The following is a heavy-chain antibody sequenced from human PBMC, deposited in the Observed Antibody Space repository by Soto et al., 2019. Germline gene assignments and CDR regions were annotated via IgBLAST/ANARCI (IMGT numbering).Heavy chain of an antibody. Sequence: ITLKESGPTLVKPTQTLTLTCTFSGFSLSTSGVGVGWIRQHPGKALEWLALIYWDDDKRYSPSLKSRLTITKDTSKNQVVLTMTNMDPVDTATYYCAHRRVGATVAFDAFDIWGQGTMVTVSS. CDR1: GFSLSTSGVG. J-gene: IGHJ3*02. CDR3: AHRRVGATVAFDAFDI. D-gene: IGHD1-26*01. V-gene: IGHV2-5*02. CDR2: IYWDDDK.